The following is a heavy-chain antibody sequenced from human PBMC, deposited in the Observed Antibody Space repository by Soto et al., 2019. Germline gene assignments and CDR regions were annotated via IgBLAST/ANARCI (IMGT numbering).Heavy chain of an antibody. CDR1: GFTFSTYA. CDR2: ISGSGGST. CDR3: AKDMSSSWCYYGMDV. V-gene: IGHV3-23*01. Sequence: GGSLRLSCAASGFTFSTYAMSWVRQAPGKGPEWVSAISGSGGSTYYADSVKGRFTISRDNAKNSLYLQMNSLRAEDTALYYCAKDMSSSWCYYGMDVWGQGTTVTVSS. J-gene: IGHJ6*02. D-gene: IGHD6-13*01.